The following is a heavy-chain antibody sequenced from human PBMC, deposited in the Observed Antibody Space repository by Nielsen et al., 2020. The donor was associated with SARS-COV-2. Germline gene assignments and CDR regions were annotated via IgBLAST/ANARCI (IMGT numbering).Heavy chain of an antibody. CDR3: ARGGRITFGGADDAFDI. V-gene: IGHV4-30-2*01. J-gene: IGHJ3*02. D-gene: IGHD3-16*01. CDR2: IYHSGRT. CDR1: GGSISSGGYS. Sequence: SETLSLTCAASGGSISSGGYSWSWIRQPPGKGLEWIGYIYHSGRTYYNPSLKSRVTISVDRSKNQFSLKLSSVTAADTAVYYCARGGRITFGGADDAFDIWGQGTVVTVSS.